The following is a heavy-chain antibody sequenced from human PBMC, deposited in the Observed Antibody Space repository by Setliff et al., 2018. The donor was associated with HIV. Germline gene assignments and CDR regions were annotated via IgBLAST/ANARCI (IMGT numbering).Heavy chain of an antibody. V-gene: IGHV4-34*11. CDR3: ARESRSMHVAH. Sequence: SETLSLTCAVYGGSFSAYCWGWIRQPPGKGLEWIGSMYHSGSTYYNPSLKSRVTISVDTSKNYLSLNLTSVTAADTAVYYCARESRSMHVAHWGQGTLVTVSS. J-gene: IGHJ4*02. CDR2: MYHSGST. D-gene: IGHD5-12*01. CDR1: GGSFSAYC.